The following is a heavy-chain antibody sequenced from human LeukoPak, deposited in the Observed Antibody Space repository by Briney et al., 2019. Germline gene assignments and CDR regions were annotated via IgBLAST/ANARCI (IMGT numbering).Heavy chain of an antibody. V-gene: IGHV4-59*05. CDR1: GGSISSYY. CDR2: IDNSGST. Sequence: SETLSLTCTVSGGSISSYYWSWIRQPPGKGLEWIGSIDNSGSTYYNPFLKSRVTISVDTSKDQFSLKLSSVTAADTAVYYCARPPGIAAAWFDPWGQGTLVTVSS. D-gene: IGHD6-13*01. CDR3: ARPPGIAAAWFDP. J-gene: IGHJ5*02.